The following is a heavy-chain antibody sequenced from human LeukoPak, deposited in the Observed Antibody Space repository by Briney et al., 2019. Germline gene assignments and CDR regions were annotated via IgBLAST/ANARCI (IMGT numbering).Heavy chain of an antibody. CDR1: GYRFTSYW. J-gene: IGHJ4*02. V-gene: IGHV5-51*01. CDR2: IYPGDSDT. CDR3: ARLFEEKEGYYFDY. Sequence: GESLEISCQGSGYRFTSYWIGWVRPMPGKGLEWMGIIYPGDSDTRYSPSFQGQVTISADKSISTAYLQWSSLKASDTAMYYCARLFEEKEGYYFDYWGQGTLVTVSS.